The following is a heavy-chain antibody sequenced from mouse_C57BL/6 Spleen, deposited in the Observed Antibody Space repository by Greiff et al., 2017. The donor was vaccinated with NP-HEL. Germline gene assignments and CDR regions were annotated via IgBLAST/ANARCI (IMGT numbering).Heavy chain of an antibody. D-gene: IGHD2-12*01. CDR1: GYTFTSYW. V-gene: IGHV1-55*01. Sequence: QVQLQQPGAELVKPGASVKMSCKASGYTFTSYWITWVKQRPGQGLEWIGDIYPGSGSTNYNEKFKSKATLTVDTSSSTAYMQLSSLTSEDSAVYYCARVGSYDEAWFAYWGQGTLVTVSA. CDR3: ARVGSYDEAWFAY. CDR2: IYPGSGST. J-gene: IGHJ3*01.